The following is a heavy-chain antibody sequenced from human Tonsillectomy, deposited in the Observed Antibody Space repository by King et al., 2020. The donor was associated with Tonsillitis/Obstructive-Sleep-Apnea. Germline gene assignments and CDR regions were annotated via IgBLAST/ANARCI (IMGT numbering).Heavy chain of an antibody. Sequence: QLVQSGPEGKRPGASVTVSCKASGYDFTTYGITWVRQVPGQGFEWMGWISPYTGATKFREKFEGRVTLTTETSTTTAYMDLRNLKSDDTAVYFCARDRDFRSDVWGQGTTVIVSS. V-gene: IGHV1-18*01. CDR2: ISPYTGAT. CDR1: GYDFTTYG. D-gene: IGHD3-3*01. J-gene: IGHJ6*02. CDR3: ARDRDFRSDV.